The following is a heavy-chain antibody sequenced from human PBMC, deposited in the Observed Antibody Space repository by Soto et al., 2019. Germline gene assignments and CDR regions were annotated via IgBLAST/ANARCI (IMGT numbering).Heavy chain of an antibody. V-gene: IGHV1-3*01. CDR3: ARVAPSGGSVPRFDP. CDR2: INAGNGNT. D-gene: IGHD3-10*01. J-gene: IGHJ5*02. CDR1: GYTFTAYN. Sequence: QVQLVQSGAEVKEPGASVRVSCKAFGYTFTAYNIHWLRQAPGQGLEWMGWINAGNGNTRSSRKFPGRVIITRDTSATTASLEVDSLRSEDTAIYYCARVAPSGGSVPRFDPWGQGTLLTVSS.